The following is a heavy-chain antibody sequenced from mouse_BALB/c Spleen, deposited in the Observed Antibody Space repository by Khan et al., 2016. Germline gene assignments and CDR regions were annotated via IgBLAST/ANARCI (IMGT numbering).Heavy chain of an antibody. J-gene: IGHJ3*01. Sequence: EVKLLESGGGLVQPGGSLKLSCAASGFDFSRYWMSWVRQAPGKGLEWIGEINPDSRTINYAPSLKDKFIISRDNAKNTLYLQMSKVRSEDTALYYCARAGYYGYLAYWGRGTLVTVSA. CDR1: GFDFSRYW. V-gene: IGHV4-1*02. CDR3: ARAGYYGYLAY. CDR2: INPDSRTI. D-gene: IGHD1-1*01.